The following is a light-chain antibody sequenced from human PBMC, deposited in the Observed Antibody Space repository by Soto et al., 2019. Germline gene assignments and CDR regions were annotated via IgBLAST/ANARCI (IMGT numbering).Light chain of an antibody. J-gene: IGKJ4*01. Sequence: DIVMTQTPLSLPVTPGEPASISCGSSQSLLDSDDGNTYLDWYLQKPGQSPQLLIYTVSYRASGVPDRFSGSGSGTDFTLKISRVEAEDVGVYYCMQRIEFPLTFGGGTNVEIK. CDR2: TVS. V-gene: IGKV2-40*01. CDR1: QSLLDSDDGNTY. CDR3: MQRIEFPLT.